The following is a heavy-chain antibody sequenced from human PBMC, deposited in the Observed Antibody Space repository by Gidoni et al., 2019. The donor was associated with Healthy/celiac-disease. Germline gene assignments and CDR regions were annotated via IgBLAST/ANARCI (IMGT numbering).Heavy chain of an antibody. J-gene: IGHJ4*02. V-gene: IGHV3-23*01. D-gene: IGHD1-1*01. Sequence: EVQLLESGGGLVQPGGSLRRSCAASGFTFSSYAMSWVRQAPGKGLEWVSAISGSGGSTYYADSVKGRFTISRDNSKNTLYLQMNSLRAEDTAVYYCAKINRGGEGRYISYWGQGTLVTVSS. CDR3: AKINRGGEGRYISY. CDR2: ISGSGGST. CDR1: GFTFSSYA.